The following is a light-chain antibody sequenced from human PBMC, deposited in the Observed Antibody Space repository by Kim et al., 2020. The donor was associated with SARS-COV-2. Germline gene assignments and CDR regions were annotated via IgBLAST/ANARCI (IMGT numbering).Light chain of an antibody. J-gene: IGLJ1*01. CDR1: SGSIAINY. Sequence: GKTVTISGTRSSGSIAINYVQWYQQRPGSAPTTVIYEDNQRPSGVPDRFSGSIDSSSNSASLTISGLKTEDEADYYCQSYDSSNYVFGTGTKVTVL. CDR2: EDN. CDR3: QSYDSSNYV. V-gene: IGLV6-57*03.